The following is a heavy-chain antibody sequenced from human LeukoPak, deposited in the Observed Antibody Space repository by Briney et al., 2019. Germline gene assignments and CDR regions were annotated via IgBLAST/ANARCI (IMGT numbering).Heavy chain of an antibody. J-gene: IGHJ4*02. D-gene: IGHD2-8*01. CDR2: INPGRSEK. CDR3: ARWGLAYAIDY. Sequence: GVALRLSCAASRFTFCTYWMARLPQAPGKGLEGVANINPGRSEKYYADSVKGRFTIFRDDAKNSLYLHVDSLRAADTAVYACARWGLAYAIDYWGQGTLVSVSS. CDR1: RFTFCTYW. V-gene: IGHV3-7*01.